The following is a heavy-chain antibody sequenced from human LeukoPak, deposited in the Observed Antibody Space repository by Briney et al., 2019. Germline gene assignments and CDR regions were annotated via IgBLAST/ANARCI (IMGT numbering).Heavy chain of an antibody. D-gene: IGHD2-15*01. CDR3: AKEGNDIVVVVAATPPYYMDV. Sequence: GGSLRLSCAASGFTFNNYGMHWVRQAPGKGLEWVAFIRYDGSNKYYADSVKGRFTISRDNSKNTLYLQMNSLRAEDTAVYYCAKEGNDIVVVVAATPPYYMDVWGKGTTVTISS. CDR2: IRYDGSNK. J-gene: IGHJ6*03. CDR1: GFTFNNYG. V-gene: IGHV3-30*02.